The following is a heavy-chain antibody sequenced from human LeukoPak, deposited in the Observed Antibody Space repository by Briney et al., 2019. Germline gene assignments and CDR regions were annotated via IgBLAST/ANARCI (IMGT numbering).Heavy chain of an antibody. Sequence: PSETLSLTCAVSGGSISSDNWWSWVRQPPGKGLEWIGEIYHSGSTNYNPSLQSRVTISVDKSNNHFSLRLTSVTAADTAVYYCARTSTVGYCSGGSCYPWNWFDPWGQGTLVTVSS. CDR2: IYHSGST. CDR3: ARTSTVGYCSGGSCYPWNWFDP. D-gene: IGHD2-15*01. CDR1: GGSISSDNW. J-gene: IGHJ5*02. V-gene: IGHV4-4*02.